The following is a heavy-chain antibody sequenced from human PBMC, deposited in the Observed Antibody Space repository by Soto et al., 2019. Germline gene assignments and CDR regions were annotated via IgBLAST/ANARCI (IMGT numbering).Heavy chain of an antibody. CDR2: IHPDGGHT. CDR3: ARGDNDY. J-gene: IGHJ4*02. CDR1: GYTFTNYY. Sequence: GASVKVSCKASGYTFTNYYVQWVRQAPGQGLEWMGVIHPDGGHTTYSQKFQGRVTMTRDTFTSTIYMDLSSLRSEDTAVYYCARGDNDYWGQGTLVTVSS. V-gene: IGHV1-46*01.